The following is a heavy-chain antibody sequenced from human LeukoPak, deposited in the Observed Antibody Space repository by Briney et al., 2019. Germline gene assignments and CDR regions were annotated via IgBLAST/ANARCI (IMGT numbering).Heavy chain of an antibody. V-gene: IGHV3-15*04. CDR1: GFTFSHAW. Sequence: GGSLRLSCAVSGFTFSHAWMSWVRQAPGKGLEWVGRIESKTDGGTTDYAAPVKGRFTISRDDSKNTLYLQMNSLRAEDTAVYYCAGDRYYYDSGGFTIWGRGTLVTVSS. CDR2: IESKTDGGTT. CDR3: AGDRYYYDSGGFTI. D-gene: IGHD3-22*01. J-gene: IGHJ4*02.